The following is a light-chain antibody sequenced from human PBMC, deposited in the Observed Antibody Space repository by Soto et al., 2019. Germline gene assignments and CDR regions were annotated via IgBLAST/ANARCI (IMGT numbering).Light chain of an antibody. J-gene: IGKJ1*01. CDR2: AAS. V-gene: IGKV1-39*01. CDR1: QSIIKC. CDR3: QQSYSSPST. Sequence: DIQMTQSPSSLSASVGDRVTITCRASQSIIKCLNWYQHKPGKAPLLLIFAASNLQSGVPSRFSGSGSGTDFTLTINSLQPEEFATYYCQQSYSSPSTFGQGTKVDI.